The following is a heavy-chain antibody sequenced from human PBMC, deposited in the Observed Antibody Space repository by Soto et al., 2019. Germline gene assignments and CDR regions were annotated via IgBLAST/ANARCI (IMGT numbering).Heavy chain of an antibody. J-gene: IGHJ6*02. Sequence: ASVKVSCKASGGTFSSYTISWVRQAPGQGLEWMGRIIPILGIANYAQKFQGRVTITADKSTSTAYMELSSLRSEDTAVYYCARGEETYYYDSSGQRYYGMDVWGQGTTVTVS. D-gene: IGHD3-22*01. CDR2: IIPILGIA. CDR1: GGTFSSYT. CDR3: ARGEETYYYDSSGQRYYGMDV. V-gene: IGHV1-69*02.